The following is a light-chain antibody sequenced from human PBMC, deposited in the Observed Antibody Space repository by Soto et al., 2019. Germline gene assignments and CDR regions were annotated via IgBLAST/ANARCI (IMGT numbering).Light chain of an antibody. CDR2: AAS. CDR1: QTITRY. CDR3: QQNYSPPFT. J-gene: IGKJ3*01. Sequence: DIQMTQSPASLSASVGDRVTITCQASQTITRYLNWYQQKPGKAPKLLIYAASSLQSGVPSRFSGSGSGTDFSLTISSLQPEDFATYYCQQNYSPPFTFGPGTPVDIK. V-gene: IGKV1-39*01.